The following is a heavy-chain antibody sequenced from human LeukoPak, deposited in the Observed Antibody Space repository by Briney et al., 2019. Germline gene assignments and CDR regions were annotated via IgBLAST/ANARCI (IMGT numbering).Heavy chain of an antibody. D-gene: IGHD5-18*01. V-gene: IGHV1-69*04. CDR1: AGTFSSYA. Sequence: SVKHYCKASAGTFSSYAISWVRQAPGQRLEWMGRIIPILGIANYAQKSQGRVTITADKSTSTAYMELSSLRSEDTAVYYCAREVDTAMVGMDVWGQGTTVTVSS. J-gene: IGHJ6*02. CDR2: IIPILGIA. CDR3: AREVDTAMVGMDV.